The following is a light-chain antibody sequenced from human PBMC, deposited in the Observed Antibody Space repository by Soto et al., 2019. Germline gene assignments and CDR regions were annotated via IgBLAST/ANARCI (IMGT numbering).Light chain of an antibody. Sequence: QSVLTQPPSASGTPGPRVTISCSGSSSKIGSNSVYWDQQLPGTAHKLLMYSTNQRLSGVPDRFSGSKSDNSASLAISGLQSEDEAYYYWSEWDDSLNGEVVFGGGTKLTVL. J-gene: IGLJ2*01. CDR2: STN. V-gene: IGLV1-44*01. CDR1: SSKIGSNS. CDR3: SEWDDSLNGEVV.